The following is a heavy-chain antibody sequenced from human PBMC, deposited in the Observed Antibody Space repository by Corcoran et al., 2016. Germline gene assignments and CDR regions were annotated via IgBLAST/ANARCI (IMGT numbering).Heavy chain of an antibody. V-gene: IGHV3-74*01. CDR2: SNSDGSST. CDR3: ARELYYYDGMDV. CDR1: GFTFSRYW. J-gene: IGHJ6*02. Sequence: EVQLVESGGGLVQPGGSLRLSCAASGFTFSRYWMPWVRQAPGKWLGWVSRSNSDGSSTSYADSVKGRFTISRDNAKNTLYLQMNSLRAEDTSVYYGARELYYYDGMDVWGQWTTVTVSS.